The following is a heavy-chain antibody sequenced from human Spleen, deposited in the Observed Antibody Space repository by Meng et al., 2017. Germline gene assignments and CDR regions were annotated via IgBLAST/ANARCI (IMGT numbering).Heavy chain of an antibody. J-gene: IGHJ4*02. CDR3: ARDGVGKYYDSSGYLHSGRFFDY. CDR1: GYTFTSYG. D-gene: IGHD3-22*01. V-gene: IGHV1-18*01. CDR2: ISAYNGNT. Sequence: ASVKVSCKASGYTFTSYGISWVRQAPGQGLEWMGWISAYNGNTNYAQKLQGRVTMTTDTSTSTAYMELRSLRSDDTAVYYCARDGVGKYYDSSGYLHSGRFFDYWGQGTLVTVSS.